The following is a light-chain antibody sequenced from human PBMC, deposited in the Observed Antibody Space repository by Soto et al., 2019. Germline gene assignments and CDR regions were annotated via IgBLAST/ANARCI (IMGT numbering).Light chain of an antibody. Sequence: ALTQPPSASGTPGQRVTISCSGSSSNIGSKTVNWYQQLPGTVPKLLIYNSYQRPSGVPDRFSASKSGTSASLAISGLQSEDEADYYCSSWDASLNGYVFGTGTKVTVL. CDR3: SSWDASLNGYV. CDR1: SSNIGSKT. J-gene: IGLJ1*01. CDR2: NSY. V-gene: IGLV1-44*01.